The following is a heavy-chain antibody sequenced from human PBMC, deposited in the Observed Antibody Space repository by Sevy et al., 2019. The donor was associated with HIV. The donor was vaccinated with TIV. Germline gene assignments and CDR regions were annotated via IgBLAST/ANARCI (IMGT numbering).Heavy chain of an antibody. CDR2: ISSDGNSQ. D-gene: IGHD1-26*01. CDR1: GFTFSSHA. CDR3: ARDLVTGSYSQSLDY. V-gene: IGHV3-30*04. J-gene: IGHJ4*02. Sequence: GGSLRLSCVASGFTFSSHAMHWVRQAPGRGLDWVAVISSDGNSQYSADSVKGRSTISRDNSKNTLYLQMDSLRVEDTAVYYCARDLVTGSYSQSLDYWGQGTLVTVSS.